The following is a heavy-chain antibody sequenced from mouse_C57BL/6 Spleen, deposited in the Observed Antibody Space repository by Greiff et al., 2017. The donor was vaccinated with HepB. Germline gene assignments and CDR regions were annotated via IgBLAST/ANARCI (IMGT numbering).Heavy chain of an antibody. CDR3: APTRYYGSSYGAMDY. D-gene: IGHD1-1*01. CDR2: INPNYGTT. V-gene: IGHV1-39*01. Sequence: EVQLQQSRPELVKPGASVKISCKASGYSFTDYNMNWVKQSNGKSLEWIGVINPNYGTTSYNQKFKGKATLTVDQSSSTAYMQLNSLTSEDSAVYYCAPTRYYGSSYGAMDYWGQGTSVTVSS. CDR1: GYSFTDYN. J-gene: IGHJ4*01.